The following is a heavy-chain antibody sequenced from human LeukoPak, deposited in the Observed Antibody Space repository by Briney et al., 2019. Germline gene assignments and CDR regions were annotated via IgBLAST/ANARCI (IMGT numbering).Heavy chain of an antibody. CDR2: ISGSGSPT. Sequence: GGSLRLSCAASGFTFTNYAMSWVRQAPGKGLEWVSFISGSGSPTYYADSVKGRFTISRDNSKNTLYLQLNSLRSEDTAVYYCAKEGSYGDFDYWGQGTLVTVSS. J-gene: IGHJ4*02. CDR1: GFTFTNYA. CDR3: AKEGSYGDFDY. V-gene: IGHV3-23*01. D-gene: IGHD4-17*01.